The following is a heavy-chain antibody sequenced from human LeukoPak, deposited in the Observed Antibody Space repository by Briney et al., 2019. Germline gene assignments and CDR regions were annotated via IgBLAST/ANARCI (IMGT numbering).Heavy chain of an antibody. V-gene: IGHV1-69*13. CDR3: ARDREYQPYIH. D-gene: IGHD2-2*01. Sequence: VASVKVSCKASGDTFSSYAISWVRQAPGQGLEWMGGIIPIFGTANYAQKFQGRVTITADESTSTAYMELSSLRSEDTAVYYCARDREYQPYIHWGQGTLVTVSS. CDR1: GDTFSSYA. CDR2: IIPIFGTA. J-gene: IGHJ4*02.